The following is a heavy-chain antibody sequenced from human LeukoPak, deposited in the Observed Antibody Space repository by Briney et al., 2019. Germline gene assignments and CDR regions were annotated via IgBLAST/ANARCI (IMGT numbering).Heavy chain of an antibody. V-gene: IGHV3-15*01. CDR3: VIDDYYDKSGTRDADFFDY. D-gene: IGHD3-22*01. J-gene: IGHJ4*02. CDR1: GFTFNQAW. CDR2: IKSKFDGETR. Sequence: GGSLRLSCAGSGFTFNQAWMSWVRQAPGKGLEWVGRIKSKFDGETRDYAAAVKGRFTFSRDDSKNTLYLEMNRLETEDTAVNYCVIDDYYDKSGTRDADFFDYWGQGALVAVSS.